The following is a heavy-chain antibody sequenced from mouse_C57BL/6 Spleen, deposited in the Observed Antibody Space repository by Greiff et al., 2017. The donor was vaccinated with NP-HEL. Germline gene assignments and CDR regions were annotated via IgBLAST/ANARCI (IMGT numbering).Heavy chain of an antibody. CDR2: IYPGDGDT. D-gene: IGHD2-2*01. CDR1: GYAFSSSW. CDR3: AGYDPYFDY. Sequence: QVQLQQSGPELVKPGASVKISCKASGYAFSSSWMNWVKQRPGKGLEWIGRIYPGDGDTNYNGKFKGKATLTADKSSSTAYMQLSSLTSEDSAVYFCAGYDPYFDYWGQGTTLTVSS. J-gene: IGHJ2*01. V-gene: IGHV1-82*01.